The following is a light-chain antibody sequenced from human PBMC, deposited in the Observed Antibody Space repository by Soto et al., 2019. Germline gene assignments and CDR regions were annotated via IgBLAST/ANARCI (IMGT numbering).Light chain of an antibody. J-gene: IGKJ4*01. V-gene: IGKV1-33*01. CDR2: DAS. CDR3: QQYYNLPLT. CDR1: QDIKNY. Sequence: DIQMTQSPSSLSASVGDRVTITCQASQDIKNYLNWYQQKSGKAPKLLIYDASDLETGVPSRFSGSGSGSDVTFTINSLQPEDIATYYCQQYYNLPLTFGGGTKVEIK.